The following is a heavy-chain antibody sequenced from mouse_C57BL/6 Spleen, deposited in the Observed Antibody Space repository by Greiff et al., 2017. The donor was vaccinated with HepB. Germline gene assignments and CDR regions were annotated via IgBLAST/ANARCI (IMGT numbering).Heavy chain of an antibody. CDR3: TRDGSSYPWFAY. CDR1: GYTFTDYE. CDR2: IDPETGGT. D-gene: IGHD1-1*01. J-gene: IGHJ3*01. V-gene: IGHV1-15*01. Sequence: QVQLKESGAELVRPGASVTLSCKASGYTFTDYEMHWVKQTPVHGLEWIGAIDPETGGTAYNQKFKGKAILTADKSSSTAYMELRSLTSEDSAVYYCTRDGSSYPWFAYWGQGTLVTVSA.